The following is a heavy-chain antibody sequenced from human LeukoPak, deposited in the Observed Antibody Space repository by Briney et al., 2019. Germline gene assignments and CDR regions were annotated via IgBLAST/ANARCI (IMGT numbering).Heavy chain of an antibody. V-gene: IGHV3-7*03. CDR1: GFTFSTYW. CDR3: ARGKAWGKTSDYYYYYYMDV. CDR2: IKQDGSEK. Sequence: AGGSLRLSCTASGFTFSTYWMSWVRQAPGKGVEWVANIKQDGSEKYYVDSVKGRFTISRDNAKNSLYLQMNSLRAEDTALYYCARGKAWGKTSDYYYYYYMDVWGKGTTVTVSS. J-gene: IGHJ6*03. D-gene: IGHD7-27*01.